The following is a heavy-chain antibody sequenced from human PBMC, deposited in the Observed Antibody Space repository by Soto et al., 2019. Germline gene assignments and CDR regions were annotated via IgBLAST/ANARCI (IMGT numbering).Heavy chain of an antibody. Sequence: PEASLTLSCAASGFTFSTYWMHCIRQVPGKGLEWFSRINSDASHTYYADSVKGRFTISRDNAKNSLYLQMNSLRAEDTAVYYCAVSSSGWSPYYFDYWGQATLVTVSS. D-gene: IGHD6-19*01. J-gene: IGHJ4*02. CDR2: INSDASHT. CDR3: AVSSSGWSPYYFDY. V-gene: IGHV3-74*01. CDR1: GFTFSTYW.